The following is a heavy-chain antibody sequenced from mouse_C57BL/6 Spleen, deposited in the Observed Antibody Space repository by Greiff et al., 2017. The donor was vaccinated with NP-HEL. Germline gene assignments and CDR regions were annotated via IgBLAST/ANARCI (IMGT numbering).Heavy chain of an antibody. CDR3: VRDDYDVAY. CDR2: IRGKSSNHAK. V-gene: IGHV10-3*01. CDR1: GFTFNTYA. J-gene: IGHJ3*01. Sequence: EVQVVESGGGLVQPKGSLKLSCAASGFTFNTYAMHWVRQAPGKGVEWVARIRGKSSNHAKYYADSGKDRFTISRDDSQSILYLQMNNLKTEDTAMYYCVRDDYDVAYWGQGTLVTVSA. D-gene: IGHD2-4*01.